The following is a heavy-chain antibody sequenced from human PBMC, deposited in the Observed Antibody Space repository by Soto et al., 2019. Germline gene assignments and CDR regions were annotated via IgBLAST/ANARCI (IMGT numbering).Heavy chain of an antibody. CDR2: ISSSSSYI. D-gene: IGHD3-22*01. V-gene: IGHV3-21*01. J-gene: IGHJ6*02. CDR3: ASLGVYYDSSGLYGMDV. CDR1: GFTFSSYS. Sequence: PGGSLRLSCAASGFTFSSYSMNWVRQAPGKGLEWVSSISSSSSYIYYADSVKGRFTISRDNAKNSLYLQMNSLRAEDTAVYYCASLGVYYDSSGLYGMDVWGQGTTVTIYS.